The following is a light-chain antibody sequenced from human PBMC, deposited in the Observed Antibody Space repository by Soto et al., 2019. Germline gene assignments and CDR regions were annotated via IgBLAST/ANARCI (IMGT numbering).Light chain of an antibody. CDR3: QQYGSSPPLT. J-gene: IGKJ4*01. CDR1: QSVSSSY. CDR2: GAS. Sequence: EIVLTQSPGTLSLSPGEGATLSCRASQSVSSSYLAWYQQKPGQAPRLLIYGASNRATGIPDRFSGSGSGKDFTLTISRLEPEDFAVYYCQQYGSSPPLTFGGGTKV. V-gene: IGKV3-20*01.